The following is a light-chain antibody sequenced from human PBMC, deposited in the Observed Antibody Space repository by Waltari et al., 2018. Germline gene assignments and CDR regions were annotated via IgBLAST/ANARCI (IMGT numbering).Light chain of an antibody. J-gene: IGLJ3*02. CDR3: CSYAGSSTWV. CDR1: SSDVGTYNL. Sequence: QSALTQPASMSGSPGQSITISCTGTSSDVGTYNLVSWYQQHPGKAPKFMIYEVSKRPSGVSNRFSGSKSGNTASLTISGLQAEDEAAYYCCSYAGSSTWVFGGGTKLTVL. V-gene: IGLV2-23*02. CDR2: EVS.